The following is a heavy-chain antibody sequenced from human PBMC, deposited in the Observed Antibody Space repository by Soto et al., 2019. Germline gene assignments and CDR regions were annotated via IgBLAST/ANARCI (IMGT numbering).Heavy chain of an antibody. CDR3: ARDLEHYDFWSGYYKGRDYYYGMDV. V-gene: IGHV3-30-3*01. CDR2: ISYDGSNK. Sequence: PGGSLRLSCAASGFTFSSYAMHWVRQAPGKGLERVAVISYDGSNKYYADSVKGRFTISRDNSKNTLYLQMNSLRAEDTAVYYCARDLEHYDFWSGYYKGRDYYYGMDVWGQGTTVTVSS. J-gene: IGHJ6*02. D-gene: IGHD3-3*01. CDR1: GFTFSSYA.